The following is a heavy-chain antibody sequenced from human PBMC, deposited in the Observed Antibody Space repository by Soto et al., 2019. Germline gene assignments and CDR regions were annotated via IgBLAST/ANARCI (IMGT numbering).Heavy chain of an antibody. CDR1: GGTFSSYA. Sequence: QVQLVQSGAEMKKPGSSVKVSCKASGGTFSSYAISWVRQAPGQGLEWMGGIIPIFGTANYAQKFQGRVTITADKSTSTAYMELSSLRSEDTAVYYCASSAGVNYYDSSGYWYWGQGTLVTVSS. V-gene: IGHV1-69*06. D-gene: IGHD3-22*01. J-gene: IGHJ4*02. CDR2: IIPIFGTA. CDR3: ASSAGVNYYDSSGYWY.